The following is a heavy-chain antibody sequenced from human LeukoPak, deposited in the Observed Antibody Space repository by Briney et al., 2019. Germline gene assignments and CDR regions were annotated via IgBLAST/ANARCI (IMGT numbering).Heavy chain of an antibody. CDR3: AKDYRTATLTYYYGMDV. J-gene: IGHJ6*02. CDR1: GFTFSSYG. V-gene: IGHV3-30*18. Sequence: PGGSLRLSCAASGFTFSSYGMHWVRQPPGKGLEWVAVISYDGSNKYYADSVKGRLTISRDSSKNTLSLQMNSLRAEDTAVYYCAKDYRTATLTYYYGMDVWGQGTTVTVSS. CDR2: ISYDGSNK. D-gene: IGHD4-17*01.